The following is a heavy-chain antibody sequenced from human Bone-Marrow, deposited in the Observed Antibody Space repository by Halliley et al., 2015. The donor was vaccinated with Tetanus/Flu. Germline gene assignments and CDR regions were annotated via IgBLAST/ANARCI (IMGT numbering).Heavy chain of an antibody. CDR1: GFTFSNYA. Sequence: SLRLSCAASGFTFSNYAMGWVRQAPGRGLEWVSGISGSAGSTYYADSVKGRFTVSRDNSKNTLYLQMNSLRDEDTAIYYCAKDRQGTVPDFFDSWGQGALVTVPS. J-gene: IGHJ4*02. V-gene: IGHV3-23*01. CDR2: ISGSAGST. CDR3: AKDRQGTVPDFFDS. D-gene: IGHD6-19*01.